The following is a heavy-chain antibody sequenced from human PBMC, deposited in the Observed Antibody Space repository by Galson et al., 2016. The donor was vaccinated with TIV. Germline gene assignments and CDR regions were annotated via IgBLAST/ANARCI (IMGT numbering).Heavy chain of an antibody. CDR1: GFTFSSYS. J-gene: IGHJ4*02. V-gene: IGHV3-21*04. Sequence: SLRLSCAASGFTFSSYSMNWVRQAPGKGLEWVSSISSSSSYIYYADSVKGRFTISRDNAKNSMYLQMNSLRAEDTAVYYCARGRGGEYFDYWGQGTLVTVSS. CDR2: ISSSSSYI. CDR3: ARGRGGEYFDY. D-gene: IGHD3-16*01.